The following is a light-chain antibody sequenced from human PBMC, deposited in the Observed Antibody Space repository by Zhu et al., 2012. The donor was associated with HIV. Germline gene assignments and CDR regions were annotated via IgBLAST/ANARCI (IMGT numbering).Light chain of an antibody. CDR3: QQCNNWPPVT. Sequence: EIVMTQSPATLSVSPGERATLSCRASQSISNNLAWYQQKPGQAPRLLTRGASTRATGVPDRFSGSGYGTEFTLTISSMQSEDFAVYYCQQCNNWPPVTFGQGTTVEI. J-gene: IGKJ1*01. CDR1: QSISNN. CDR2: GAS. V-gene: IGKV3-15*01.